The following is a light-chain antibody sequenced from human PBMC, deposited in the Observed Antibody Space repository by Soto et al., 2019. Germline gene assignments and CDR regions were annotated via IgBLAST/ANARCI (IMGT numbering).Light chain of an antibody. CDR2: GAS. V-gene: IGKV3-15*01. CDR3: QQYNNWYT. Sequence: EVVLTQSPVTLSVSPGERATLSCRASQSVSNNLAWYQQKPGQAPRLLIYGASTRATGIPARFSGSGSGTEFTLTISSLQSEAFAVYYCQQYNNWYTVGQGTKLEIK. J-gene: IGKJ2*01. CDR1: QSVSNN.